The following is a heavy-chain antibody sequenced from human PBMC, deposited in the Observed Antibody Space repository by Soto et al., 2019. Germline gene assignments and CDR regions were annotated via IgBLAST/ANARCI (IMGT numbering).Heavy chain of an antibody. CDR1: GFTFSSYA. CDR3: ARDPNYYDSSGYSAYYYYGMDV. D-gene: IGHD3-22*01. Sequence: QVQLVESGGGVVQPGRSLRLSCAASGFTFSSYAMHWVRQAPGKGLEWVAVISYDGSNKYYADSVKGQFTISRDNSKNTLYLQMNSLRAEDTAVYYCARDPNYYDSSGYSAYYYYGMDVWGQGTTVTVSS. CDR2: ISYDGSNK. V-gene: IGHV3-30-3*01. J-gene: IGHJ6*02.